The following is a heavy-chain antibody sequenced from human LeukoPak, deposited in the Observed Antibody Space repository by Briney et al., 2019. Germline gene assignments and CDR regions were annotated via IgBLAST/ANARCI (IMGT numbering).Heavy chain of an antibody. CDR1: GGSFSGYY. Sequence: SETLSLTCAVYGGSFSGYYWSWIRQPPGKGLEWIGEINHSGSTNYNPSLKSRVTISVDTSKNQFSLKLSSVTAADTAVYYCARGPFYYYGSGSYYYYGMDVWGQGTTVTVS. D-gene: IGHD3-10*01. V-gene: IGHV4-34*01. CDR3: ARGPFYYYGSGSYYYYGMDV. CDR2: INHSGST. J-gene: IGHJ6*02.